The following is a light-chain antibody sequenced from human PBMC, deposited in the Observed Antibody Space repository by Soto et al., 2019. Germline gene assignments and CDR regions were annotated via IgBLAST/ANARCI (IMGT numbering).Light chain of an antibody. CDR2: GAS. CDR3: QQYAGSPIT. Sequence: EIVMTQSPATLSLSPGGRATLSCRASQSISDTLAWYQQKPGQAPRVLIYGASSRASGIPDRFSGSGSETDFTLTISRLEPEDFALYYCQQYAGSPITFGQGTRLEI. J-gene: IGKJ5*01. CDR1: QSISDT. V-gene: IGKV3-20*01.